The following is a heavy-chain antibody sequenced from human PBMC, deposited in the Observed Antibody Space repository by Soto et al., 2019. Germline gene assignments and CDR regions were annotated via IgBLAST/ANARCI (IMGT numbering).Heavy chain of an antibody. J-gene: IGHJ4*02. Sequence: EVQLVESGGGLVQPGGSLRLSCAASGFTLTSYWMNWVRLAPGKGLEWVANIKQDGSQKNYVDSVKGRFTISRDNAKNSLYLQMSSLRAEDTAVYYCMTSVTIHDYWGQGTLVTVSS. CDR3: MTSVTIHDY. D-gene: IGHD4-17*01. CDR1: GFTLTSYW. CDR2: IKQDGSQK. V-gene: IGHV3-7*01.